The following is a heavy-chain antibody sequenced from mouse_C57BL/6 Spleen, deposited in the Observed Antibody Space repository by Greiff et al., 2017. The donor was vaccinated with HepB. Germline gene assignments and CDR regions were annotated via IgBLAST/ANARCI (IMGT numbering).Heavy chain of an antibody. J-gene: IGHJ1*03. CDR3: ARGEAYYGSSYGYFDV. Sequence: VQLQQSGPELVKPGASVKISCKASGYTFTDYYMNWVKQSHGKSLEWIGDINPNNGGTSYNQKFKGKATLTVDKSSSTAYMELRSLTSEDSAVYYCARGEAYYGSSYGYFDVWGTGTTVTVSS. D-gene: IGHD1-1*01. CDR2: INPNNGGT. CDR1: GYTFTDYY. V-gene: IGHV1-26*01.